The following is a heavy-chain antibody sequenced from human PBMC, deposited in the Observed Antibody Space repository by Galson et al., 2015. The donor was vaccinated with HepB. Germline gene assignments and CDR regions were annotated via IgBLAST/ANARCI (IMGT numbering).Heavy chain of an antibody. CDR2: INAGNGNT. CDR1: GYTFTSYA. Sequence: SVKVSCKASGYTFTSYAMHWVRQAPGQRLEWMGWINAGNGNTKYSQKFQGRVTITRDTSASTAYMELSSLRSEDTAVYYCARDHIVVVPAAMPGWYFDLWGRGTLVTVSS. D-gene: IGHD2-2*01. V-gene: IGHV1-3*01. J-gene: IGHJ2*01. CDR3: ARDHIVVVPAAMPGWYFDL.